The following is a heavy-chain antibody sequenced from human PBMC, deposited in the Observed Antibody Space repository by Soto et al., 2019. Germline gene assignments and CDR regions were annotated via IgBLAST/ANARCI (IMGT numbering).Heavy chain of an antibody. V-gene: IGHV3-30-3*01. J-gene: IGHJ6*02. D-gene: IGHD5-18*01. CDR1: GFTFSSYA. CDR3: ARDRGGYSYGTLVEGDV. CDR2: ISYDGSNK. Sequence: QVQLVESGGGVVQPGRSLRLSCAASGFTFSSYAMHWVRQAPGKGLEWVAVISYDGSNKYYADSVKGRFTISRDNSKNTLYLQMNSLRAEDTAVYYCARDRGGYSYGTLVEGDVWGQGTTGTVSS.